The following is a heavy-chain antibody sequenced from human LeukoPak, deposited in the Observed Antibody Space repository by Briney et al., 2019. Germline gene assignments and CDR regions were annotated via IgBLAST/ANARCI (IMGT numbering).Heavy chain of an antibody. CDR2: IYPDDSDT. CDR3: ARHGHCTNGVCYSNYYYHMDV. Sequence: PGESLKISCKGSGYSFASSWIGWVRQMPGKGLDWMGIIYPDDSDTRYSPSFEGQITISVDKSISTAYLQWSSLKASDTAVYYCARHGHCTNGVCYSNYYYHMDVWGKGTTVTVSS. D-gene: IGHD2-8*01. V-gene: IGHV5-51*01. J-gene: IGHJ6*03. CDR1: GYSFASSW.